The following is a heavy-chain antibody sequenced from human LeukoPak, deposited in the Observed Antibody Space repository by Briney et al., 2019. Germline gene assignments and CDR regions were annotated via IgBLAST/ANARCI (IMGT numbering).Heavy chain of an antibody. CDR2: ISSSSSTI. D-gene: IGHD2-2*01. CDR1: GFTFSSYS. V-gene: IGHV3-48*01. J-gene: IGHJ4*02. Sequence: QPGGSLRLSCAASGFTFSSYSMNWVRQAPGKGLEWVSYISSSSSTIYYADSVKGRFTISRDNAKNSLHLQMNSLRAEDTAVYYCAREGGYCSSTSCHAAAERDLGPDYWGQGTLVTVSS. CDR3: AREGGYCSSTSCHAAAERDLGPDY.